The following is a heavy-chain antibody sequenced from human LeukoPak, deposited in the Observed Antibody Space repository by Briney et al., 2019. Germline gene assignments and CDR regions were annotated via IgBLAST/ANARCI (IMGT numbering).Heavy chain of an antibody. D-gene: IGHD6-19*01. CDR1: GESFSDYY. V-gene: IGHV4-34*01. J-gene: IGHJ6*03. CDR2: INHSGST. Sequence: SETLSLTCAVYGESFSDYYWSWIRQPPGKGLEWIGEINHSGSTNYSPSLKSRVTISVDTSKNQFSLKLSSVTAADTAVYYCARGSSGWWSHYYYYYMDVWGKGTTVTVSS. CDR3: ARGSSGWWSHYYYYYMDV.